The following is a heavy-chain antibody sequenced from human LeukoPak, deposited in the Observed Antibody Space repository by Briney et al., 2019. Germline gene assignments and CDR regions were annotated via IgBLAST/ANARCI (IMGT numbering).Heavy chain of an antibody. D-gene: IGHD3-3*01. CDR2: ISAYNGNT. CDR1: GYTFTSYG. V-gene: IGHV1-18*01. Sequence: ASVKVSCKASGYTFTSYGISWVRQAPGQGLEWMGWISAYNGNTNYAQKLQGRVTMTTDTSTSTAYMELRSLRSDDTAVYYCARGLLRFLEWLPGGFDYWGQGTLVTVSS. CDR3: ARGLLRFLEWLPGGFDY. J-gene: IGHJ4*02.